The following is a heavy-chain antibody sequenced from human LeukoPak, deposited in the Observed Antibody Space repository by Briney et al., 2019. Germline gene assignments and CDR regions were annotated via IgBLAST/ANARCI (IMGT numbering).Heavy chain of an antibody. CDR2: IKPDSGSS. V-gene: IGHV1-2*02. D-gene: IGHD6-19*01. J-gene: IGHJ4*02. CDR3: ARARVPITVAGLYYFDY. Sequence: ASVKVSCKTSGYTFTSYGNSWVRQAPGQGPEWMGWIKPDSGSSHYAQKFQGRVTMTRDTSSNSAYMDLTRLKSDDTAVYYCARARVPITVAGLYYFDYWGQGALVTVSS. CDR1: GYTFTSYG.